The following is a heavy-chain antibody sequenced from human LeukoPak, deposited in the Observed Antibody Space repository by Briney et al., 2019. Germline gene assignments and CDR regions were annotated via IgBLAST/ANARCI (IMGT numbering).Heavy chain of an antibody. CDR1: GGSISSYY. D-gene: IGHD6-13*01. J-gene: IGHJ4*02. CDR3: ARGVRAAPKTIFDY. CDR2: IYYSGST. Sequence: PSETLSLTCTVSGGSISSYYWSWIRQPPGKGLEWIGYIYYSGSTNYNPSLKSRVTISVDTSKNQFSLKLSSVTAADTAVYYCARGVRAAPKTIFDYWGQGTLVTVSS. V-gene: IGHV4-59*01.